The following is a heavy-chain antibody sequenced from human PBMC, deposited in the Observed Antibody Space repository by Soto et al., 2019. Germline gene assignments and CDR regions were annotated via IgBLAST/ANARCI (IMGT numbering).Heavy chain of an antibody. D-gene: IGHD2-15*01. CDR3: ARTCSGGTCSFDY. Sequence: APGKGLEWVSVIYSGGSTYYADYVKGRFTISRDNSENTLYLQMNSLRAEDTAVYYCARTCSGGTCSFDYWGQGTLVTVSS. CDR2: IYSGGST. J-gene: IGHJ4*02. V-gene: IGHV3-66*01.